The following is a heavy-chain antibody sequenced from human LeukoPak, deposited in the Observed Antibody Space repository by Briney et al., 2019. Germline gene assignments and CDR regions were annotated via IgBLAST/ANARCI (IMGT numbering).Heavy chain of an antibody. CDR1: GGSISSYC. J-gene: IGHJ5*02. CDR3: VRVGDSGYDYRGWIDP. D-gene: IGHD5-12*01. V-gene: IGHV4-59*12. CDR2: IFYSGST. Sequence: SETLSLTCTVSGGSISSYCWSWIRQPPGKGLEWIGYIFYSGSTNYNPSLKSRVTISVDTSKNQFSLKLRSVTAADTAVYYCVRVGDSGYDYRGWIDPWGQGTLVTVSS.